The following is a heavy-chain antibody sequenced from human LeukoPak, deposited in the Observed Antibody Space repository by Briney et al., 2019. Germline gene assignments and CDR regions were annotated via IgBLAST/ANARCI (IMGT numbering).Heavy chain of an antibody. V-gene: IGHV3-21*04. CDR2: ISSSSSYI. Sequence: PGGSLRLSCAASGFTFSSYSMNWVRQAPGKGLEWVSSISSSSSYIYYADSVKGRFTISRDNAKNSLYLQMNSLRAEDTAVYYCARQRYYYDSSGPYFDYWGQGTLVSVSS. CDR1: GFTFSSYS. CDR3: ARQRYYYDSSGPYFDY. D-gene: IGHD3-22*01. J-gene: IGHJ4*02.